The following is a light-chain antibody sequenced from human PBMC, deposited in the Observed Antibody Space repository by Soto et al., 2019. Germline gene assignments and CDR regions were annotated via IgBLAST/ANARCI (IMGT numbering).Light chain of an antibody. J-gene: IGLJ1*01. CDR2: DVS. CDR3: CSYAGRYTYV. CDR1: SSDVGGYNY. V-gene: IGLV2-11*01. Sequence: QSALAQPRSVSGSPGQSVSISCTGTSSDVGGYNYVSWYQQHPGKAPKVMIYDVSKRPSGVPDRFSGSKSGNTASLTISGLQSEDEADYYCCSYAGRYTYVFGTG.